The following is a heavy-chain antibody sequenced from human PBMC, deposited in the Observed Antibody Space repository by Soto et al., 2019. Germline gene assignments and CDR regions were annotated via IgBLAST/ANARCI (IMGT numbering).Heavy chain of an antibody. V-gene: IGHV3-11*01. CDR3: ARRLQWQLRPLDS. CDR1: GFTFSDYY. Sequence: GGSLRLSCAGSGFTFSDYYMTWIRQAPGKGLEWVSYINTLSSAIYYADSVKGRFTISRDNAKNSLYLQMNSLRAEDAAVYYCARRLQWQLRPLDSWGRGTLVTVSS. CDR2: INTLSSAI. D-gene: IGHD6-19*01. J-gene: IGHJ4*02.